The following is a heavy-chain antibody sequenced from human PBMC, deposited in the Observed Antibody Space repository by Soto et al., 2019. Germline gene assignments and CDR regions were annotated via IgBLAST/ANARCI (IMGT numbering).Heavy chain of an antibody. V-gene: IGHV3-23*01. CDR2: ISGSGGST. CDR3: AKDLKPQNLIAVAGIDY. J-gene: IGHJ4*02. D-gene: IGHD6-19*01. Sequence: GGSLRLSCAASGFTFSSYAMSWVRQAPGKGLEWVSAISGSGGSTYYADSVKGRFTISRDNSKNTLYLQMNSLRAEDTAVYYCAKDLKPQNLIAVAGIDYWGQGTLVTVSS. CDR1: GFTFSSYA.